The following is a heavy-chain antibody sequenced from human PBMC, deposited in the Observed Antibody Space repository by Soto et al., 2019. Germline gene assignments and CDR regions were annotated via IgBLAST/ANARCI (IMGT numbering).Heavy chain of an antibody. J-gene: IGHJ3*02. CDR2: IYYTGST. V-gene: IGHV4-39*07. D-gene: IGHD3-10*01. CDR3: ASKFGELLADAFDI. Sequence: SDTLSLTCIVSGCSISSSLHFWGWFRQPPGKGLEWIGSIYYTGSTYFNPSLKSRVTMSVDKSKNQFSLKMTSVTAADTGVYYCASKFGELLADAFDIWGQGTVDT. CDR1: GCSISSSLHF.